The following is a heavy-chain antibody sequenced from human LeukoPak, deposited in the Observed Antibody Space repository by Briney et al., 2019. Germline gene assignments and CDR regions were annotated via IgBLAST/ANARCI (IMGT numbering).Heavy chain of an antibody. CDR3: ASYYDSSGYSVPGLVY. Sequence: SVTVSFKASGGTFSSYAISWVRQAPGQGLEWMGGIIPIFGTANYAQKFRGRVTITADKSTRTAYMELSSLRSEDTAVYYCASYYDSSGYSVPGLVYWGQGTLVTVSS. J-gene: IGHJ4*02. CDR1: GGTFSSYA. D-gene: IGHD3-22*01. CDR2: IIPIFGTA. V-gene: IGHV1-69*06.